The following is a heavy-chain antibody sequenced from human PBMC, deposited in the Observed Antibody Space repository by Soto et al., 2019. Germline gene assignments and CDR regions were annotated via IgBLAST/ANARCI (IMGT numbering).Heavy chain of an antibody. CDR3: ARDHSSGEVT. J-gene: IGHJ1*01. CDR1: GFTFSSYG. V-gene: IGHV3-33*01. Sequence: QVQLVESGGGVVQPGRSLRLSCAASGFTFSSYGMHWVRQAPGKGLEWVAVIWYDGSNIYYADSVKGRFTISRDNSKNLLYRTMTSRRPADTAVHYCARDHSSGEVTWGRAGLVTVSS. CDR2: IWYDGSNI. D-gene: IGHD6-19*01.